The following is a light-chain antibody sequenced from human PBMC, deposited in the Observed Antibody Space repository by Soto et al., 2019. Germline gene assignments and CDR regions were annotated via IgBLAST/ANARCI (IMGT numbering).Light chain of an antibody. V-gene: IGLV1-40*01. Sequence: PSVSGAPGQRVTISCTGSSSNIGAGYDVHWYQQLPGTAPKLLIYGNSNRPSGVPDRFSGSKSGTSASLAITGLQAEDEADYYCQSYDSSLSKVFGTGTKVTVL. CDR3: QSYDSSLSKV. CDR2: GNS. J-gene: IGLJ1*01. CDR1: SSNIGAGYD.